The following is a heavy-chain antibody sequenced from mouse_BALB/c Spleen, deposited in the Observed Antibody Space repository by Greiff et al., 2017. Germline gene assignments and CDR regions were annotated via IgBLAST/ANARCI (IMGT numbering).Heavy chain of an antibody. CDR3: ARDSNWDDYAMDY. Sequence: EVQGVESGGGLVKPGGSLKLSCAASGFTFSDYYMYWVRQTPEKRLEWVATISDGGSYTYYPDSVKGRFTISRDNAKNNLYLQMSSLKSEDTAMYYCARDSNWDDYAMDYWGQGTSVTVSS. CDR2: ISDGGSYT. J-gene: IGHJ4*01. CDR1: GFTFSDYY. V-gene: IGHV5-4*02. D-gene: IGHD4-1*01.